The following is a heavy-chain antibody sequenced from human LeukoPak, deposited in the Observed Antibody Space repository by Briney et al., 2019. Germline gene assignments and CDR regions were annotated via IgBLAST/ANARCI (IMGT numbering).Heavy chain of an antibody. Sequence: GGSLRLSCAASGFTFSSYAMHWLRQAPGQGLEYDSAIIRNEASTYYANSVKGRFNISTDNSKNTLYLQMGSLRPEDMAVYYCARARASSSWPKYYYYYYGMDVWGQGTTVTVSS. V-gene: IGHV3-64*01. CDR3: ARARASSSWPKYYYYYYGMDV. D-gene: IGHD6-13*01. CDR1: GFTFSSYA. J-gene: IGHJ6*02. CDR2: IIRNEAST.